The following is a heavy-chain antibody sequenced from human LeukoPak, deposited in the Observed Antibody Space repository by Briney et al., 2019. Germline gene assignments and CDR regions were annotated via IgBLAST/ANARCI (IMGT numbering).Heavy chain of an antibody. CDR3: AREPWGVTAPFDY. V-gene: IGHV4-4*07. Sequence: PSETLSLTCSVSGGSITSHFWSWIRQPAGKGLEWIGRIYTSGSTNYNPSLKSRVTMSVDTSKNQFSLKLSSVTAADTAVYYCAREPWGVTAPFDYWGQGTLVTVSS. CDR2: IYTSGST. J-gene: IGHJ4*02. D-gene: IGHD3-16*01. CDR1: GGSITSHF.